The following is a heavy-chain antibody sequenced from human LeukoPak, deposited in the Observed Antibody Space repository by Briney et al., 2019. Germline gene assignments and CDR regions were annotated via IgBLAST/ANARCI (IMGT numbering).Heavy chain of an antibody. Sequence: GGSLRPSCAVSGFTFSGYTMSWVRQTPGKGLEWVSAISGGSGDITYYADSVKGRFTVSRDNSKNTLFLQLNSLGAEDTAVYYCARNLAGDYFPNWFDPWGQGTLVTVSS. J-gene: IGHJ5*02. CDR1: GFTFSGYT. D-gene: IGHD7-27*01. CDR3: ARNLAGDYFPNWFDP. CDR2: ISGGSGDIT. V-gene: IGHV3-23*01.